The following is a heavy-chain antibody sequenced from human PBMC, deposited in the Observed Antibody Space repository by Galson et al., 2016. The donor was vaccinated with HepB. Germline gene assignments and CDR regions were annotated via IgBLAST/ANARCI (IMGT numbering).Heavy chain of an antibody. D-gene: IGHD6-13*01. CDR2: ISGSGGST. J-gene: IGHJ4*02. Sequence: SLRLSCAACGFTFSSYAMSWVRQAPGMGLEWVSDISGSGGSTYYADPVKGLTTVSRDNSKNTLYLQMNSLRADDTAVYDCAKDLSMDSNTWLDYWFQGTLVTVSS. CDR1: GFTFSSYA. CDR3: AKDLSMDSNTWLDY. V-gene: IGHV3-23*01.